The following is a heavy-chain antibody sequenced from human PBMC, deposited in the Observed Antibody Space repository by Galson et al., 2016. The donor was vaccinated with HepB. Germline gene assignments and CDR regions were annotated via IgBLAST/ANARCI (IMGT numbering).Heavy chain of an antibody. Sequence: SVKASCKASGYTFTNHGISWVRQAPGQGLEWMAWISAYNGKTNYAQALQDRVTMTTDTSTSTAYMELRSLKPDDTAVYYCTRDGPDYGDYINFDYWGQGTLVTVSS. CDR1: GYTFTNHG. J-gene: IGHJ4*02. D-gene: IGHD4-17*01. CDR2: ISAYNGKT. V-gene: IGHV1-18*01. CDR3: TRDGPDYGDYINFDY.